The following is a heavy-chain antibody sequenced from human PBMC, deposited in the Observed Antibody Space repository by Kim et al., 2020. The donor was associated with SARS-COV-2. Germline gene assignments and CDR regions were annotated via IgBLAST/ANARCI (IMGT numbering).Heavy chain of an antibody. CDR1: GGTFSSYA. D-gene: IGHD2-21*02. J-gene: IGHJ3*02. Sequence: SVKVSCKASGGTFSSYAISWVRQAPGQGLEWMGGIIPIFGTANYAQKFQGRVTITADESTSTAYMELSSLRSEDTAVYYCARDGSYCGGDCYSGAFDIWGQGTMVTVSS. CDR3: ARDGSYCGGDCYSGAFDI. V-gene: IGHV1-69*13. CDR2: IIPIFGTA.